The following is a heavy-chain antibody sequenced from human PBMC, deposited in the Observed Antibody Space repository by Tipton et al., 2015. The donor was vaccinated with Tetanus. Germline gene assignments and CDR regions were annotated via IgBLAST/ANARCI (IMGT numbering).Heavy chain of an antibody. CDR1: GGSISSSSYY. CDR2: IYYSGST. D-gene: IGHD5-18*01. Sequence: LRLSCTVSGGSISSSSYYWGWICQPPGKGLEWIGSIYYSGSTYYNPSLKSRVTISVDTSKNQFSLKLSSVTAADTAVYYCARWVTGYSYGAFDYWGQGTLVTVSS. J-gene: IGHJ4*02. CDR3: ARWVTGYSYGAFDY. V-gene: IGHV4-39*01.